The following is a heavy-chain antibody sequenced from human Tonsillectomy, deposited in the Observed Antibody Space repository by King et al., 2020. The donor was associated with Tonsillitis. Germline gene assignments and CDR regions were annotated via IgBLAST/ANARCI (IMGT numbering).Heavy chain of an antibody. CDR1: GFTFSTYA. CDR3: AKDHGGGGSYAAFDY. CDR2: IIGSGSST. J-gene: IGHJ4*02. Sequence: VQLVESGGGLEQPGGSLRLSCEASGFTFSTYAMSWVRQTPGQGLEWVSTIIGSGSSTFYADSVKGRFTISRDNSKNTLYMQMERLRAEDTAVNHCAKDHGGGGSYAAFDYWGQGTPVTVS. V-gene: IGHV3-23*04. D-gene: IGHD5-18*01.